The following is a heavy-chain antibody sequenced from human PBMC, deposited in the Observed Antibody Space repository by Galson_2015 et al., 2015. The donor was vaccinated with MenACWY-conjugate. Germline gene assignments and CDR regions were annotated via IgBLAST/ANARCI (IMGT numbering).Heavy chain of an antibody. V-gene: IGHV3-48*02. CDR1: GFTFSTYS. Sequence: SLRLSCAASGFTFSTYSMNWVRQAPGRGLEWVSYIGGDGSPVFYGDPVKGRFTISRDNAKNSLYLQMNSLRDEDTALYYCASVPLDGSGSFPYLDHWGQGALVTVSS. CDR2: IGGDGSPV. D-gene: IGHD3-10*01. J-gene: IGHJ4*02. CDR3: ASVPLDGSGSFPYLDH.